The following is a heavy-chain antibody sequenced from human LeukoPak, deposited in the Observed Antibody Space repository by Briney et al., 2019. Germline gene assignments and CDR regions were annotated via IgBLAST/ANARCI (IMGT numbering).Heavy chain of an antibody. V-gene: IGHV1-8*01. J-gene: IGHJ4*02. CDR2: MNPNSGNT. CDR3: ATPPHDFWSGYYSLDY. D-gene: IGHD3-3*01. Sequence: ASVKVSCKASGYTFTSYDINWVRQATGQGLEWMGWMNPNSGNTGYAQKFQGRVTMTRNTSISTAYMELSSLRSEDTAVYYCATPPHDFWSGYYSLDYWGQGTLVTVSS. CDR1: GYTFTSYD.